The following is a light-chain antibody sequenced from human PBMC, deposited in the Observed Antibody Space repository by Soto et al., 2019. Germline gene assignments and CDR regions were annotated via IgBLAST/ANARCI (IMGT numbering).Light chain of an antibody. CDR1: QNVNGF. J-gene: IGKJ5*01. V-gene: IGKV3-11*01. CDR2: DTS. Sequence: EVVLTQFPAILSVSPGQRATLSCRASQNVNGFLAWYQQKPGQVPRLLMYDTSKRATGIPARFSGSGSGTDFTLTISSLDLEDFAVYYCQQRDSWPITFGPGTRLEIK. CDR3: QQRDSWPIT.